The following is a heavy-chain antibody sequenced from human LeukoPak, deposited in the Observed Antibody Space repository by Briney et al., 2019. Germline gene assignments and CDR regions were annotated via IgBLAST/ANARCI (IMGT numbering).Heavy chain of an antibody. Sequence: SETLSLTCTVSGGSISSYYRSWIRQPPGKGLEWIGYIYYSGSTNYNPSLKSRVTISVDTSKNQFSLKLSSVTAADTAVYYCARHPNTYYYDSSGYYSGTIDYWGQGTLVTVSS. J-gene: IGHJ4*02. D-gene: IGHD3-22*01. V-gene: IGHV4-59*08. CDR3: ARHPNTYYYDSSGYYSGTIDY. CDR1: GGSISSYY. CDR2: IYYSGST.